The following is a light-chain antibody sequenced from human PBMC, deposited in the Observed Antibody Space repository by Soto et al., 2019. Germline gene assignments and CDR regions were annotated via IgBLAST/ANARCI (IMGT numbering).Light chain of an antibody. CDR1: SSNIGAGYD. J-gene: IGLJ3*02. CDR2: GNT. CDR3: QSYYSSLSGWV. V-gene: IGLV1-40*01. Sequence: QSVLTQPPSVSGAPGQRVTISCIGSSSNIGAGYDVHWYQQLPGTAPKLLISGNTNRPSGVPDRFSGSKSGTSASLAITGLQAEDEADYYCQSYYSSLSGWVFGGGTKLTVL.